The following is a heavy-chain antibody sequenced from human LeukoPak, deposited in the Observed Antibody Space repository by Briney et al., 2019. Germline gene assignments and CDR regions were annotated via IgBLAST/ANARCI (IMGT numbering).Heavy chain of an antibody. J-gene: IGHJ4*02. Sequence: SETLSLTCTVSGGSIRGYYWRWLRQPPGKGGEGIGYIYYSGTTNYNPSLKRRVTISGETSKNHFSLKLNYVSAGDTGVYYCARGRFLDTSGWYYFDYWGQGTLVTVSS. CDR3: ARGRFLDTSGWYYFDY. V-gene: IGHV4-59*01. D-gene: IGHD6-19*01. CDR1: GGSIRGYY. CDR2: IYYSGTT.